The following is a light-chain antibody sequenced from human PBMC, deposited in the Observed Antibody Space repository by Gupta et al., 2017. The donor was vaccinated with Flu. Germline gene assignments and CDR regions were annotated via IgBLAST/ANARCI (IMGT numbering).Light chain of an antibody. V-gene: IGKV1-5*03. CDR1: QSLNNF. J-gene: IGKJ4*01. CDR2: MVS. Sequence: GDRVTITCRASQSLNNFLAWYQQKPGKAPTLLIYMVSSLETGVPSRFSGSGSGTEFTLTISSLQPDDFATYYCQQHKTYPLTFGGGTKVEVK. CDR3: QQHKTYPLT.